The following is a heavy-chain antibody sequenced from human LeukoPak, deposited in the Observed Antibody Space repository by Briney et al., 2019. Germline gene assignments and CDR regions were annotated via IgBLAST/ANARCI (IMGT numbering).Heavy chain of an antibody. Sequence: GGSLRLSCAASGFTFSSYGMHWVRQAPGKGLEWVAFIRYDGSNKYYADSVKGRFTISRDNSQSTLYLHMNSLSTEDTALYYCARAIRAPGTPENAFDIWGQGTMVTVSS. CDR1: GFTFSSYG. J-gene: IGHJ3*02. CDR2: IRYDGSNK. CDR3: ARAIRAPGTPENAFDI. D-gene: IGHD6-13*01. V-gene: IGHV3-30*02.